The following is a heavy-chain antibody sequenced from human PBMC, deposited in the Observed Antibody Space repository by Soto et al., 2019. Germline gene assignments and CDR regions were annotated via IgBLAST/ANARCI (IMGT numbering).Heavy chain of an antibody. CDR1: GFTFSDYY. CDR3: ARENYDSSGYQIYYYYGMDV. J-gene: IGHJ6*02. CDR2: ISSSGSTI. V-gene: IGHV3-11*01. D-gene: IGHD3-22*01. Sequence: TGGSLRLSCAASGFTFSDYYMSWIRQAPGKGLEWVSYISSSGSTIYYADSVKGRFTISRDNAKNSLYLQMNSQRAEDTAVYYCARENYDSSGYQIYYYYGMDVWGQGTTVTVSS.